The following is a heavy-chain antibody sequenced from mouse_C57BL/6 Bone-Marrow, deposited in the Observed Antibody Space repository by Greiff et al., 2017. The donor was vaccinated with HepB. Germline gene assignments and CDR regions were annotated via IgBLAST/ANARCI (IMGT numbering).Heavy chain of an antibody. CDR2: INPSSGYT. CDR3: AFYDYDYFDY. CDR1: GYTFTSYT. J-gene: IGHJ2*01. V-gene: IGHV1-4*01. Sequence: VKLMDSGAELARPGASVKMSCKASGYTFTSYTMHWVKQRPGQGLEWIGYINPSSGYTKYNQKFKDKATLTADKSSSTAYMQLSSLTSEDSAVYYCAFYDYDYFDYWGQGTTLTVSS. D-gene: IGHD2-4*01.